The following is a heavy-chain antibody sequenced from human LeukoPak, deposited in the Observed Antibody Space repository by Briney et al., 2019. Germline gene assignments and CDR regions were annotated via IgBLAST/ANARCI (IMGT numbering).Heavy chain of an antibody. V-gene: IGHV3-23*01. CDR3: ARAPVTSCRGAFCYPLDI. J-gene: IGHJ4*02. CDR2: TSRSDAGT. Sequence: GGSLTLSCTASGFSFSSYSMSWVRQAAGKGLEWVSATSRSDAGTYHAAFVRGWFTISRDNSKNTLYLQMNSLRAYDPALYYRARAPVTSCRGAFCYPLDIWGQGTLVTVPS. D-gene: IGHD2-15*01. CDR1: GFSFSSYS.